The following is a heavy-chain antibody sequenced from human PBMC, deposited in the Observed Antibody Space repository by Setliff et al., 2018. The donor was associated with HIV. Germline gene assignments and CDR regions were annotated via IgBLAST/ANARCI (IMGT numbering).Heavy chain of an antibody. Sequence: ASVKVSCKTSGDAFNSNAISWVRQAPGHGLEWMGWISPNFGHTNYAQNFLGRVTMTIDTSTSRAYMELRSLRSDDTAMYFCARLGSGWSDSYYYAMDIWGQGTTVTVSS. CDR2: ISPNFGHT. CDR3: ARLGSGWSDSYYYAMDI. CDR1: GDAFNSNA. D-gene: IGHD6-19*01. V-gene: IGHV1-18*01. J-gene: IGHJ6*02.